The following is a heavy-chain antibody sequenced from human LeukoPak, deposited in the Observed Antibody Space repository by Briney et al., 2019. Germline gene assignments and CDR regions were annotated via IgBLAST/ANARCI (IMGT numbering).Heavy chain of an antibody. CDR2: IIPIFGTA. Sequence: SVKVSCKASGGTFSSYAISWVRQAPGQGLEWMGGIIPIFGTANYAQKFQGRVTITADESTSTAYMELSSLRSEDTAVYYYARVGSYYYGSGSYYRGSYFDYWGQGTLVTVSS. CDR3: ARVGSYYYGSGSYYRGSYFDY. V-gene: IGHV1-69*13. CDR1: GGTFSSYA. D-gene: IGHD3-10*01. J-gene: IGHJ4*02.